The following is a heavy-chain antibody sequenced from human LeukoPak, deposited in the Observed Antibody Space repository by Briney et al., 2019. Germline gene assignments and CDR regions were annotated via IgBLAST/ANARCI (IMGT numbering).Heavy chain of an antibody. Sequence: SETLSLTCSVFGSSINSVYSWGWIRQPPGKGLEWIGNIYHNGNTYYNSSLKSRVTISVHTSENQFSLKLSSVTAADTAVYYCASYKTYYDSSGNPFDYWGQGTLVTVSS. V-gene: IGHV4-38-2*01. CDR2: IYHNGNT. CDR1: GSSINSVYS. CDR3: ASYKTYYDSSGNPFDY. D-gene: IGHD3-22*01. J-gene: IGHJ4*02.